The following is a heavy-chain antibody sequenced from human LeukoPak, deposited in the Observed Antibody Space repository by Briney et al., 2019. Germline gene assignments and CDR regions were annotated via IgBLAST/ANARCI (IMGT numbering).Heavy chain of an antibody. CDR3: VRDDVSP. J-gene: IGHJ5*02. Sequence: GASVKVSCKALGYTFTDHYFHWLRQAPGQGLEWMGWINPNSGGTNYAQNFQGRVTMTRDTSISTAYMELSRLRSDDTAVYYCVRDDVSPWGQGTLVTVSS. CDR1: GYTFTDHY. CDR2: INPNSGGT. V-gene: IGHV1-2*02.